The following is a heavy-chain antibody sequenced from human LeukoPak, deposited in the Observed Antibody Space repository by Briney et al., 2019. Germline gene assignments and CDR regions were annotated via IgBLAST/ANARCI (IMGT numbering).Heavy chain of an antibody. CDR1: GYSFRDYW. D-gene: IGHD2-15*01. J-gene: IGHJ6*02. CDR3: AIHRLRGCSDRCYTSFYYYGLNV. CDR2: IFPGDSDI. V-gene: IGHV5-51*01. Sequence: GESLKISCKGSGYSFRDYWIGWVRQMPGKGLEWIGIIFPGDSDIRFNPSFQGQVSISVDNSISTVYLQWSSLKASDSAVYFCAIHRLRGCSDRCYTSFYYYGLNVWGQGSTVTVSS.